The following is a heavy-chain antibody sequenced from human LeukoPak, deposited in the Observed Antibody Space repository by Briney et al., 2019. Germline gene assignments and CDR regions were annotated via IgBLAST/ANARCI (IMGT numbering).Heavy chain of an antibody. Sequence: GASVTVSCMASGYTFTDYFIHWVRQAPGQGLEWMGWIRPNSGDTHYAQRFQGRVTMTRDTSVSTAHMELSSLRSDDTAIYYCARNYGHNSKYFDFWGQGTLVTVSS. CDR3: ARNYGHNSKYFDF. V-gene: IGHV1-2*02. CDR2: IRPNSGDT. D-gene: IGHD4-17*01. CDR1: GYTFTDYF. J-gene: IGHJ4*02.